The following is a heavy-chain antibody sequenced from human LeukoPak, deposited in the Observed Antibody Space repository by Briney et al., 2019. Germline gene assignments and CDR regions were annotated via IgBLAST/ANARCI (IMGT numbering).Heavy chain of an antibody. J-gene: IGHJ4*02. Sequence: GASVKVSCKASGYTFTSYDINWVRQATGQGLEWTGWMNPNSGNTGYAQKFQGRVTMTRNTSISTAYMELSSLRSEDTAVYYCARRGHPNEWDIDYWGQGTLVTVSS. CDR3: ARRGHPNEWDIDY. CDR2: MNPNSGNT. D-gene: IGHD1-26*01. V-gene: IGHV1-8*01. CDR1: GYTFTSYD.